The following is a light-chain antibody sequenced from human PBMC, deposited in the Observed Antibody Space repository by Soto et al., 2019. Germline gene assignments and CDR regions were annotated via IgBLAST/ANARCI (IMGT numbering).Light chain of an antibody. CDR2: KTS. CDR1: QSIRGW. V-gene: IGKV1-5*03. CDR3: HQYRSYPWT. J-gene: IGKJ1*01. Sequence: DIQMTQSPSTLSASVGDRVTITCRTSQSIRGWVAWYQQKPGKGPKLLIYKTSILEGGVPSRFSGSGSGTEFTLSISSLQPEDFATYCCHQYRSYPWTFGQWTKVEMK.